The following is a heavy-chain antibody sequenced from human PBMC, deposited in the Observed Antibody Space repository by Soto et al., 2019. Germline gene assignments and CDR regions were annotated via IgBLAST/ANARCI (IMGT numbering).Heavy chain of an antibody. CDR3: ARGDRGAFDL. CDR2: IHSDGSSI. CDR1: GFTFSYYW. Sequence: EVQLVESEGGLVQPGGSLRLSCAASGFTFSYYWMHWVLQAPGQGLVWVSRIHSDGSSITYADSVQGRFTISRDNAKNTLYLQMNRLRAEDTAVYYCARGDRGAFDLWGQGTMVTVSS. D-gene: IGHD2-21*02. V-gene: IGHV3-74*01. J-gene: IGHJ3*01.